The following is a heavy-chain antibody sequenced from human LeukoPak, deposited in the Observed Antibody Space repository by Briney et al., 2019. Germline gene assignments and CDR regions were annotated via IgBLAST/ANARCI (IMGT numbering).Heavy chain of an antibody. D-gene: IGHD4-17*01. V-gene: IGHV3-33*06. CDR2: IWYDGSNK. J-gene: IGHJ4*02. CDR3: AKSPMTTVTTPDY. Sequence: PGRSLRLSCGASGFTFSSYGMHWVRQAPGKGLEWVAVIWYDGSNKYYADSVKGRFTISRDNSKNTLYLQMNSLRAEDTAVYYCAKSPMTTVTTPDYWGQGTLVTVSS. CDR1: GFTFSSYG.